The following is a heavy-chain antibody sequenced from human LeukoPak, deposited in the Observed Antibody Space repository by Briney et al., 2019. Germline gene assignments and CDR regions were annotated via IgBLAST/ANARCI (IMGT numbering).Heavy chain of an antibody. J-gene: IGHJ4*02. CDR2: SRNKAKSYTT. D-gene: IGHD6-19*01. CDR3: ARVGSVAGSDYLDY. Sequence: SGGSLRLSCAASGFTFSDHFLDWVRQAPGKGLEWVGRSRNKAKSYTTEYGASVKGRFTISRDDSKSTLYLQMNSLKPEDTAVYYCARVGSVAGSDYLDYWAREPWSPSPQ. V-gene: IGHV3-72*01. CDR1: GFTFSDHF.